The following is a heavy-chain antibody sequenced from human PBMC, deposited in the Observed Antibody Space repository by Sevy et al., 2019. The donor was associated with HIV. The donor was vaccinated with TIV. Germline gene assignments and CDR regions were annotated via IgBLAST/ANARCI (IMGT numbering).Heavy chain of an antibody. CDR3: AKGRSEQWLAEFDY. V-gene: IGHV3-30*18. D-gene: IGHD6-19*01. J-gene: IGHJ4*02. CDR2: ISYDGSNK. Sequence: GGSLRLSCAASGFTFSSYGMHWVRQAPGKGLEWVAVISYDGSNKYYADYVKGRFTISRDNSKNTLYLQMNSLRAEDTAVYYCAKGRSEQWLAEFDYWGQGTLVTVSS. CDR1: GFTFSSYG.